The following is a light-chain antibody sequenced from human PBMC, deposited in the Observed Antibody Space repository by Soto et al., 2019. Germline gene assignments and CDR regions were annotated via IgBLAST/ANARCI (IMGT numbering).Light chain of an antibody. Sequence: QLVLTQSPSASASLGASVKLTCTLSSGLSSYAIAWHQQQPEKGPRYLMKLNSDGSHSKGDGIPDRFSGSSSGPERYLTISSLQSEDEADYYCQTWGPSVQEVFGGGTKLTVL. CDR2: LNSDGSH. CDR3: QTWGPSVQEV. V-gene: IGLV4-69*01. J-gene: IGLJ2*01. CDR1: SGLSSYA.